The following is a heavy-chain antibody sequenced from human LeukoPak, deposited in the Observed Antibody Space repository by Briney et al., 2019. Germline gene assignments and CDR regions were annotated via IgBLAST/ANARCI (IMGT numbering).Heavy chain of an antibody. D-gene: IGHD3-22*01. Sequence: GGSLRLSCAASGFTVSSNYMSWVRQAPGKGLEWVSVIYSGGSTYYADSVKGRFTISRDNSKNTLYLQMNSLRAEDTAVYYCAKGGTYYYDSSGPIWGQGTMVTVSS. CDR1: GFTVSSNY. CDR2: IYSGGST. V-gene: IGHV3-53*01. J-gene: IGHJ3*02. CDR3: AKGGTYYYDSSGPI.